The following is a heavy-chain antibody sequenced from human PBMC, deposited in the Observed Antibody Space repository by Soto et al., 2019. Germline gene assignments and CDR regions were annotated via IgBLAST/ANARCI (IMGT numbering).Heavy chain of an antibody. CDR2: ISYDGSNK. J-gene: IGHJ4*02. CDR1: GFTFSSYG. CDR3: AKDRGYGDYSLGY. D-gene: IGHD4-17*01. V-gene: IGHV3-30*18. Sequence: QVQLVESWGGVVQPGRSLRLSCAASGFTFSSYGMHWVRQAPGKGLEWVAVISYDGSNKYYADSVKGRFTISRDNSKNTLYLQMNSLRAEDTAVYYCAKDRGYGDYSLGYWGQGTLVTVSS.